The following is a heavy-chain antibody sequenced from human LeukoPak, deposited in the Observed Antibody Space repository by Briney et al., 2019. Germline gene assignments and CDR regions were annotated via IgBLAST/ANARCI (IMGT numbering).Heavy chain of an antibody. CDR1: GFTFSSYW. CDR2: INSDGSST. V-gene: IGHV3-74*01. Sequence: GGSLRLSCVASGFTFSSYWMHWVRQAPGKGLVWVSRINSDGSSTSYADSVKGRFTISRDNAKNTLYLQMNSLRAEDTAVYYCARGPIVVVPAASYMDVWGKGTTVTISS. CDR3: ARGPIVVVPAASYMDV. D-gene: IGHD2-2*01. J-gene: IGHJ6*03.